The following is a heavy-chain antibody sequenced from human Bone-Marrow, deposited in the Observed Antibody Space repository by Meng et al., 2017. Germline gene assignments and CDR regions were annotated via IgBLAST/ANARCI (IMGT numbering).Heavy chain of an antibody. CDR1: GGSFSGYY. D-gene: IGHD6-13*01. Sequence: SQTLSLTCAVYGGSFSGYYWSWIRQPPGKGLEWIGEINHSGSTNYNPSLKSRVTISVDTSKNQFSLQLSSVTAADTAVYYCARGSSSSSWYASYYYYGLDVWGQGATVTVSS. J-gene: IGHJ6*02. CDR2: INHSGST. V-gene: IGHV4-34*01. CDR3: ARGSSSSSWYASYYYYGLDV.